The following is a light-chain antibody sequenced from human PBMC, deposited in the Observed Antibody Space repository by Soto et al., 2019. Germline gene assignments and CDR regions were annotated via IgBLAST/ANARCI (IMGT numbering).Light chain of an antibody. CDR3: QQYKDYVYT. CDR1: KTVERW. J-gene: IGKJ2*01. V-gene: IGKV1-5*01. Sequence: DIEMTQSPSTLSASVGDRFIIXXRASKTVERWMAWYQQKPGRAPKXLISDVSNLERGVPSRFSGSGSATEFTLTISGLQPDDFATYYCQQYKDYVYTFGQGTKVDIK. CDR2: DVS.